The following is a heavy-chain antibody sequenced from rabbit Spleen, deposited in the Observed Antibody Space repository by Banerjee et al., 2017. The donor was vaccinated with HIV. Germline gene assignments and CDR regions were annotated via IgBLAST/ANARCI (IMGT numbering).Heavy chain of an antibody. CDR3: ARDGAGGSYFAL. Sequence: QSLEESGGDLVKPGASLTLTCTASGVSFSGDSYMCWVRQAPGKGLEWIACIDVGSSGFTYYATWAKGRFTISRENAQNTVFLRMTSLTAADTATYFCARDGAGGSYFALWGQGTLVTVS. D-gene: IGHD8-1*01. CDR2: IDVGSSGFT. CDR1: GVSFSGDSY. J-gene: IGHJ3*01. V-gene: IGHV1S40*01.